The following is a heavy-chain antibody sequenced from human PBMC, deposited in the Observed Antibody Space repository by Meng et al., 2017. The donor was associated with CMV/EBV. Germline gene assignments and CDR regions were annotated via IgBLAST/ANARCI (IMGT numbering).Heavy chain of an antibody. Sequence: GESLKISCTASGFTFGDYAMSWVRQAPGKGLEWVGFIRSKAYGGTTEYAASVKGRFTISRDDSKSIAYLQMNSLKTEDTAVYYCTRDLPSLRYRSGGSCYSYDYWGQGTLVTVSS. CDR1: GFTFGDYA. CDR2: IRSKAYGGTT. D-gene: IGHD2-15*01. V-gene: IGHV3-49*04. CDR3: TRDLPSLRYRSGGSCYSYDY. J-gene: IGHJ4*02.